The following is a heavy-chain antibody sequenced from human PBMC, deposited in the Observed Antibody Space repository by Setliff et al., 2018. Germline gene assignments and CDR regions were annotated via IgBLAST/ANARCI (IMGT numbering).Heavy chain of an antibody. D-gene: IGHD4-17*01. CDR3: ARDPLTTNRRRAFDI. V-gene: IGHV4-31*03. CDR2: IYYSGST. J-gene: IGHJ3*02. Sequence: SETLSLTCTVSGGSISSGGYYWSWIRQHPRKGLEWIGYIYYSGSTYYNPSLKSRVTISVDTSKNQFSLKLSSVTAADTAVYYCARDPLTTNRRRAFDIWGQGTMVTVSS. CDR1: GGSISSGGYY.